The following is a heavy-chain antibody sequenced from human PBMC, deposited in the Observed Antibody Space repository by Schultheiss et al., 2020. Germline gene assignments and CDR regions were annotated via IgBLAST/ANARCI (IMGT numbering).Heavy chain of an antibody. CDR3: ARGDSSRPVYFDY. Sequence: GGSLRLSCAASGFTFSSYDMNWVRQAPGKGLEWVSYISSSGSTIYYADSVKGRFTITRDNAKNSVYLEMNSLRAEDTAVYYCARGDSSRPVYFDYWGQGTLVTVSS. J-gene: IGHJ4*02. D-gene: IGHD6-13*01. V-gene: IGHV3-48*03. CDR2: ISSSGSTI. CDR1: GFTFSSYD.